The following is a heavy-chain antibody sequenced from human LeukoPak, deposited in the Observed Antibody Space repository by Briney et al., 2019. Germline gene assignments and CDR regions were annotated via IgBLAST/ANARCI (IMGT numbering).Heavy chain of an antibody. CDR2: ISDGGDNT. V-gene: IGHV3-23*01. CDR3: AKDLVAAAGTGYMDV. CDR1: GFTFSTYG. Sequence: GGSLRLSCAASGFTFSTYGMSWVRQAPGKGLEWVSGISDGGDNTYYADSVKGRFTISRDNSKSTLYLQMNSLRAEDTAVYYCAKDLVAAAGTGYMDVWGKGTTVTVSS. J-gene: IGHJ6*03. D-gene: IGHD6-13*01.